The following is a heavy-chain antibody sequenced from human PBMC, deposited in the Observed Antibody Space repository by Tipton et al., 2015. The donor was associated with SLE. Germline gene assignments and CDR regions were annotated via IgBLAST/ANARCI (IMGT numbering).Heavy chain of an antibody. CDR2: INHSGST. Sequence: GLVKPSETLSLTCAVYGGSFSGYYWSWIRQPPGKGLEWIGEINHSGSTNYNPSLKSRVTISVDTSKNQFSLKLSSVTAADTAVYYCARAHGRLVGGFDIWGQGTMVTVSS. CDR3: ARAHGRLVGGFDI. CDR1: GGSFSGYY. V-gene: IGHV4-34*01. D-gene: IGHD2-15*01. J-gene: IGHJ3*02.